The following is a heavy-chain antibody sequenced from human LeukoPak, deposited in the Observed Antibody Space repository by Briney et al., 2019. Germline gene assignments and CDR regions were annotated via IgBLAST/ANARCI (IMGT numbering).Heavy chain of an antibody. CDR2: IHTSGNT. Sequence: SETLSLTCTVSGGSISSFYWSWIRQPPGKGLEWIGYIHTSGNTNYNPSLKSRVTISVDTSKNQFSLKLSSVTAADTAVYYYARLSPYDSGGYYAQFDSWGQGTLVTVSS. CDR1: GGSISSFY. V-gene: IGHV4-4*09. D-gene: IGHD3-22*01. J-gene: IGHJ4*02. CDR3: ARLSPYDSGGYYAQFDS.